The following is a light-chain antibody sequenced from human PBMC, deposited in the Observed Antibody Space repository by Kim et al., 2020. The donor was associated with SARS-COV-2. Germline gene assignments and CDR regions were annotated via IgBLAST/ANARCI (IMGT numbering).Light chain of an antibody. J-gene: IGKJ1*01. CDR1: QSLNNND. V-gene: IGKV3-20*01. CDR3: QQYDSSPKT. Sequence: SSGEGTTLSCRASQSLNNNDLAWYQQKPGQAPRLLIYGASRRATGIPDRFSGSGSGTDFILTITIVEPEDFAVYYCQQYDSSPKTFGQGTKVDIK. CDR2: GAS.